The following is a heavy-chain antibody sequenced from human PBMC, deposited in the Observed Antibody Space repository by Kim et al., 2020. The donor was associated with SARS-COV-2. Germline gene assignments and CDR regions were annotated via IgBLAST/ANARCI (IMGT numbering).Heavy chain of an antibody. CDR3: ARFGSRRTDAFDI. CDR1: GGSISSYY. CDR2: IYYSGST. J-gene: IGHJ3*02. Sequence: SETLSLTCTVSGGSISSYYWSWIRQPPGKGLEWIGYIYYSGSTNYNPSLKSRVTISVDTSKNQFSLKLSSVTAADTAVYYCARFGSRRTDAFDIWGQGTMVTVSS. D-gene: IGHD3-10*01. V-gene: IGHV4-59*13.